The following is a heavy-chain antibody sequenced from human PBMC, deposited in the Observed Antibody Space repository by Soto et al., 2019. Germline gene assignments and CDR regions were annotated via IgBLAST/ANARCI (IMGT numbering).Heavy chain of an antibody. CDR2: ISAYNGNT. D-gene: IGHD3-10*01. J-gene: IGHJ6*03. Sequence: ASVKVSCKASGYAFTSYGISWVRQAPGQGLEWMGWISAYNGNTNYAQKLQGRVTMTTDTSTSTAYMELRSLRSDDTAVYYCARGDYYGSGSYYSPANYYYYMDVWGKGTTVTVSS. V-gene: IGHV1-18*01. CDR1: GYAFTSYG. CDR3: ARGDYYGSGSYYSPANYYYYMDV.